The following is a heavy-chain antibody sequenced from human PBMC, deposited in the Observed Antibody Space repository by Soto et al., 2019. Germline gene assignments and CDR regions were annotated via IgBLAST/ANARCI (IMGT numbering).Heavy chain of an antibody. CDR3: AKRNLVVRPPFDY. CDR1: GFTFSSYA. Sequence: GGSLRLSCAASGFTFSSYAISWVRQAPGKGLEWVSSISGSGGSIYYADSVKGRFTISRDNSKNTLDLQMNSLRAEDTAVYYCAKRNLVVRPPFDYWGQGTLVNRLL. CDR2: ISGSGGSI. V-gene: IGHV3-23*01. D-gene: IGHD2-2*01. J-gene: IGHJ4*02.